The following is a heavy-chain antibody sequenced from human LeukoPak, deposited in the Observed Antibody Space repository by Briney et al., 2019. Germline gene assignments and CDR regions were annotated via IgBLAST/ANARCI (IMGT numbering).Heavy chain of an antibody. V-gene: IGHV3-23*01. J-gene: IGHJ6*04. D-gene: IGHD2-2*01. CDR1: GFTFSTYA. CDR3: AKGDCRSTSCSGFYGMDV. CDR2: TSGGTT. Sequence: GGSLRLSCAASGFTFSTYAMNWVRQAPGKGLEWVSTTSGGTTYYADSVKGRFTISRDSSKSTLYLQMNSLRAEDTAVYYCAKGDCRSTSCSGFYGMDVWGRGTTVTVSS.